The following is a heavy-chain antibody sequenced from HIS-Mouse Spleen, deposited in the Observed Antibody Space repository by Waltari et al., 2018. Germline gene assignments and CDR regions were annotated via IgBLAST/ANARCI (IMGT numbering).Heavy chain of an antibody. V-gene: IGHV4-39*01. CDR1: GGSFSSSSYY. CDR3: AYGDYFDY. Sequence: QLQLQESCPGLVKPSETRSLPCTVSGGSFSSSSYYWGWIRQPPGKGREWIGSIYYSGSTYYNPSLKSRVTISVDTSKNQFSLKLSSVTAADTAVYYCAYGDYFDYWGQGTLVTVSS. D-gene: IGHD4-17*01. CDR2: IYYSGST. J-gene: IGHJ4*02.